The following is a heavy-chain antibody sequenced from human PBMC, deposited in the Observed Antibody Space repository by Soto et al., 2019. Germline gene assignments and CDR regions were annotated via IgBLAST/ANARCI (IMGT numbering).Heavy chain of an antibody. Sequence: GALRLSGAASGFPFSSTDMTWVRQAPGKGLEWVSTIDGSGGTTYYADSVKGRFTISRDNSINTVFLQMNSLRADDTALYFCAKNSGWFNTWGQGALVTVSS. CDR1: GFPFSSTD. CDR3: AKNSGWFNT. J-gene: IGHJ5*02. V-gene: IGHV3-23*01. CDR2: IDGSGGTT. D-gene: IGHD3-10*01.